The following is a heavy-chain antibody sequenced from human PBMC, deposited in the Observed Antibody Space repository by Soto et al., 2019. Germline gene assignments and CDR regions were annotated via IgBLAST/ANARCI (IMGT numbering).Heavy chain of an antibody. J-gene: IGHJ3*02. CDR3: AKGNSWSPALVLDI. D-gene: IGHD1-7*01. Sequence: EVQLLESGGGLVQPGGSLRLSCAACGFTFSSYAMNWVRQAPGKGLEWVSAISGSGGSTYYADSVKGRFTISRDSSKNTLYLQMNSLRAEDTAVYYCAKGNSWSPALVLDIWGQGTMVTVSS. CDR1: GFTFSSYA. CDR2: ISGSGGST. V-gene: IGHV3-23*01.